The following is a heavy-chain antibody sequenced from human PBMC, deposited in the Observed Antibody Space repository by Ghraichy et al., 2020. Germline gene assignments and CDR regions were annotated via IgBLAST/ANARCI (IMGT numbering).Heavy chain of an antibody. V-gene: IGHV3-23*01. Sequence: GGSLRLSCAASGFTFSSYAMSWVRQAPGKGLEWVSGISGSGGSTYYADSVKGRFTISRDNSKNTLYLQMNSLRDEDTAVYYCAKDRGSSWYSSLFDYWGQGTLVTVSS. J-gene: IGHJ4*02. CDR1: GFTFSSYA. CDR2: ISGSGGST. CDR3: AKDRGSSWYSSLFDY. D-gene: IGHD6-13*01.